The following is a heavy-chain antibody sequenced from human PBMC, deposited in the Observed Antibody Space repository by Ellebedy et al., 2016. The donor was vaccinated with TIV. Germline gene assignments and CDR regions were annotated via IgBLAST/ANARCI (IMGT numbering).Heavy chain of an antibody. J-gene: IGHJ6*02. CDR3: EIEGDTAMVHGMDV. V-gene: IGHV3-48*01. D-gene: IGHD5-18*01. CDR2: ISSSGSTI. CDR1: GFTFSSYS. Sequence: PGGSLRLSCAASGFTFSSYSMNWVRQAPGKGLEWVSYISSSGSTIYYADSVKGRFTISRDNAKNSLYLQLNSLRAEDTAVYYCEIEGDTAMVHGMDVWGQGTTVTVSS.